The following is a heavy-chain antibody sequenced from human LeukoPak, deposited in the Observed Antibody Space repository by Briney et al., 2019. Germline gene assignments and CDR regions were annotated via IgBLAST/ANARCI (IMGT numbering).Heavy chain of an antibody. CDR3: ARGSTHWSSYDEGSVDY. CDR2: IRSSSSYL. D-gene: IGHD5-12*01. CDR1: GLTFSYYS. V-gene: IGHV3-21*01. J-gene: IGHJ4*02. Sequence: GGSLRHSCAASGLTFSYYSVNWVRQAPGKGLGWVSSIRSSSSYLYYADSVKGRFTISRDNDKSSLYLQTNSLRAEDTAVYYCARGSTHWSSYDEGSVDYWGQGTLVTVSS.